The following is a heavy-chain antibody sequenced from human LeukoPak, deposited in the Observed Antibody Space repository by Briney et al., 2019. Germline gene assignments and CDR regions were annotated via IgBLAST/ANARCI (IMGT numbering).Heavy chain of an antibody. D-gene: IGHD3-9*01. CDR2: MNPNSGDT. CDR1: GYTFTSYN. J-gene: IGHJ5*02. Sequence: ASVKVSCKASGYTFTSYNINWVRQATGQGLEWMGWMNPNSGDTGYAQKFQGRVTITRDTSASTAYMELSSLRSEDTAVYYCATRGIGYFVTWGQGTLVTVSS. CDR3: ATRGIGYFVT. V-gene: IGHV1-8*01.